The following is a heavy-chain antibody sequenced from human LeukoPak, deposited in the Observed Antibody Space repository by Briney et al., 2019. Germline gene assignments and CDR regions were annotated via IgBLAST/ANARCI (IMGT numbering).Heavy chain of an antibody. CDR3: GRDGGRRWYFDY. CDR2: ISSSSSYI. J-gene: IGHJ4*02. V-gene: IGHV3-21*01. CDR1: GFTFSSYS. D-gene: IGHD5-24*01. Sequence: GGSLRLSCAASGFTFSSYSMNWVRQAPGKGLEWVSSISSSSSYIYYADSVKGRFTISRDNAKNSLYLQMSSLRAEDTAVYYCGRDGGRRWYFDYWGQGTLVPLSS.